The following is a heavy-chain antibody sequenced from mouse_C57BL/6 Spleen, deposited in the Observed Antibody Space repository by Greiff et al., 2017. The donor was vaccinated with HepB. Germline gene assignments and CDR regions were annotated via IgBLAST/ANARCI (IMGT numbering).Heavy chain of an antibody. D-gene: IGHD2-1*01. CDR1: GFTFSDYG. J-gene: IGHJ3*01. V-gene: IGHV5-17*01. Sequence: EVQVVESGGGLVKPGGSLKLSCAASGFTFSDYGMHWVRQAPEKGLEWVAYISSGSSTIYYADTVKGRITMSRDNAKNTLFLQMTSLRSEDTAMYYCAREICYGNYVSAYWGHGTPVTV. CDR3: AREICYGNYVSAY. CDR2: ISSGSSTI.